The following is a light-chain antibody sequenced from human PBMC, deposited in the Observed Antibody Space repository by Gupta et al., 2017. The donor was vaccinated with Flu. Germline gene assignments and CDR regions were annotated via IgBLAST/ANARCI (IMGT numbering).Light chain of an antibody. J-gene: IGLJ2*01. CDR1: NIGSKS. Sequence: SYVLTPPPSVSVAPGQTARITCGGNNIGSKSVHWYQQKPGQAPVLVVYDDSDRPPGIPERFSGSNSGNTATLTISRVEAGDEADYYCQVWDSSSDHVVFGGGTKLTVL. V-gene: IGLV3-21*02. CDR2: DDS. CDR3: QVWDSSSDHVV.